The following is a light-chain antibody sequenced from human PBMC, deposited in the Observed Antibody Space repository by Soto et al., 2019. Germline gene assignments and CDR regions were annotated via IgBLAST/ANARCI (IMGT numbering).Light chain of an antibody. Sequence: DLQMTQSPSSLSASVGDRVTITCRASQSIRNYLNWYQQKPGKAPKFLIYAASSLQSGVPSRFSGSGSGTDFTLTISSLQPEDFATYYCQQSYSTPRWTFGQGTKVEIK. CDR2: AAS. CDR3: QQSYSTPRWT. CDR1: QSIRNY. J-gene: IGKJ1*01. V-gene: IGKV1-39*01.